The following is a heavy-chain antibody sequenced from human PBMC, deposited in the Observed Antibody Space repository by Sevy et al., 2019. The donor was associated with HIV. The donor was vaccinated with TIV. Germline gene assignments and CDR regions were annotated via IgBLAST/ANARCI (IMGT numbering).Heavy chain of an antibody. CDR2: ISGSGGST. V-gene: IGHV3-23*01. CDR3: AKDCTSRGYYYYYYGMDV. Sequence: GGSLRLSCTASGFTFGDYAMSWVRQAPGKGLEWVSAISGSGGSTYYADSVKGRFTISRDNSKNTLYLQMNSLRAEDTAVYYCAKDCTSRGYYYYYYGMDVWGQGTTVTVSS. D-gene: IGHD2-2*01. CDR1: GFTFGDYA. J-gene: IGHJ6*02.